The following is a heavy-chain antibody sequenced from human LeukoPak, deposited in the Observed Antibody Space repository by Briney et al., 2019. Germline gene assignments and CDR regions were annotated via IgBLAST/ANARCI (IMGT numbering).Heavy chain of an antibody. D-gene: IGHD3-22*01. CDR2: IIPIFGTA. V-gene: IGHV1-69*13. CDR1: GGTFSSYA. CDR3: ARGYYDSTRPFDY. Sequence: SVKVSCKASGGTFSSYAISWVRQAPGQGLEWMGGIIPIFGTANYAQKFQGRVTITADESTSTAYMELSSLRSEDTAVYYCARGYYDSTRPFDYWGQGTLVTVSS. J-gene: IGHJ4*02.